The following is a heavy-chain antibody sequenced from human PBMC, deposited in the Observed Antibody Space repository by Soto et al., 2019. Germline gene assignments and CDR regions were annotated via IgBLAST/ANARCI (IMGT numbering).Heavy chain of an antibody. CDR1: GITFSSYS. D-gene: IGHD3-16*02. V-gene: IGHV3-21*01. J-gene: IGHJ4*02. Sequence: GGSLRLSCAASGITFSSYSMNWVRQAPGKGQEWASSISSSSSYIFYAYSVKGRFTISRDNAKNSLYLQMNSLRAEDTAVYYFARVPAPPNIWGSYRPFDYWGQGTLVTVSS. CDR2: ISSSSSYI. CDR3: ARVPAPPNIWGSYRPFDY.